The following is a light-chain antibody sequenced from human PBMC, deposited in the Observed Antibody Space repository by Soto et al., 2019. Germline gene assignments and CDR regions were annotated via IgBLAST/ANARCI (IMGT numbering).Light chain of an antibody. J-gene: IGKJ1*01. Sequence: DTVMTQTPLSSPVTLGQPASISCRSSQSLVYSDGNTYLSWLQQRPGQPPRPLIYQVSNRFSGVPDRFSGSGAGTDFTLKISRVEADDVGVYFCVQFTHFPRTFGQGTKVEI. V-gene: IGKV2-24*01. CDR2: QVS. CDR1: QSLVYSDGNTY. CDR3: VQFTHFPRT.